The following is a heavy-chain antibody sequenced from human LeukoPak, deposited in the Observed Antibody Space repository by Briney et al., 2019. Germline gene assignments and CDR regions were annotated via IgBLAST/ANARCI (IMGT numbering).Heavy chain of an antibody. CDR2: INHSGST. V-gene: IGHV4-34*01. CDR3: ARHGAAAGTEGFDY. CDR1: GGSFSGYY. J-gene: IGHJ4*02. Sequence: SETLSLTCAVYGGSFSGYYWSWISQPPGKGLEWIGEINHSGSTNYNPSPKSRVTISVDTSKNQFSLKLSSVTAADTAVYYCARHGAAAGTEGFDYWGQGTLVTVSS. D-gene: IGHD6-13*01.